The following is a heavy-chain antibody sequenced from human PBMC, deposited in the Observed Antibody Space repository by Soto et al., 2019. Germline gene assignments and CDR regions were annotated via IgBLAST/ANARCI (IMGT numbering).Heavy chain of an antibody. D-gene: IGHD6-19*01. V-gene: IGHV3-33*01. CDR1: GFTFSSYG. CDR2: VWYDGSNK. CDR3: ARDPEPYSSGWYSDY. J-gene: IGHJ4*02. Sequence: GGSLRLSCAASGFTFSSYGMHWVRQATGTGLEWVALVWYDGSNKYHADPVKGRFTISRDNSKNTLYLQMNSLRAEDTAVYYCARDPEPYSSGWYSDYWGQGTLVTVSS.